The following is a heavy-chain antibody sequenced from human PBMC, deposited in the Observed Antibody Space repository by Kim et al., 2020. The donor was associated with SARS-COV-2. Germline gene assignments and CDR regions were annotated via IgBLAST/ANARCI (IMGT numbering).Heavy chain of an antibody. V-gene: IGHV3-43D*03. CDR2: ISWDGGST. CDR1: GFTFDDYA. J-gene: IGHJ4*02. Sequence: GGSLRLSCAASGFTFDDYAMHWVRQAPGKGLEWVSLISWDGGSTYYADSVKGRFTISRDNSKNSLYLQMNCLRAEDTALYYCAKFQGHYYDSSGYSGDYWGQGTLVTVSS. D-gene: IGHD3-22*01. CDR3: AKFQGHYYDSSGYSGDY.